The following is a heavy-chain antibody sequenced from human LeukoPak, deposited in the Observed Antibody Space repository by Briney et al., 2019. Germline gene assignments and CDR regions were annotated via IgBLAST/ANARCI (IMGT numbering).Heavy chain of an antibody. J-gene: IGHJ4*02. CDR1: GFTFSSYP. D-gene: IGHD6-6*01. CDR2: ISESGDVT. CDR3: ARDSSHYLGSSDY. Sequence: GGSLRVSCVVSGFTFSSYPMSWVRQAPGKGLEWVSVISESGDVTHYADSMKGRFTISRDNTKNTLNLQMNSLRDEDTAIYYCARDSSHYLGSSDYWGQGTLVTVSS. V-gene: IGHV3-23*01.